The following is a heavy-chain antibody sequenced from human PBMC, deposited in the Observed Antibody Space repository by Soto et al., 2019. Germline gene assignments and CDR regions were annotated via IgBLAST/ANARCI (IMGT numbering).Heavy chain of an antibody. Sequence: QVQLVQSGAEVKKPGSSVKVSCKASGGTFSSYTISWVRQAPGQGLEWMGRISPILGIANYAQKFQGRVTITADKSTSTAYMELSSLRSEDTAVYYCARASIADCSGGSCYSYYFDYWGQGTLVTVSS. CDR3: ARASIADCSGGSCYSYYFDY. D-gene: IGHD2-15*01. J-gene: IGHJ4*02. CDR1: GGTFSSYT. V-gene: IGHV1-69*02. CDR2: ISPILGIA.